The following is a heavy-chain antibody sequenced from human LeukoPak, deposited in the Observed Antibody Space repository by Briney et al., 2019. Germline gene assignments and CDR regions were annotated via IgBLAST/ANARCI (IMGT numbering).Heavy chain of an antibody. Sequence: ASVEVSCKASGYTFTRYDINWVRQATGQGLEWMGWMNPHSGNTGYAQKFQGRVTMTRNTSISTAYMELSSLRSEDTAVYYCVAQGYNWNAYESLGYFDYWGQGTLVTVSS. CDR3: VAQGYNWNAYESLGYFDY. CDR1: GYTFTRYD. CDR2: MNPHSGNT. J-gene: IGHJ4*02. V-gene: IGHV1-8*01. D-gene: IGHD1-20*01.